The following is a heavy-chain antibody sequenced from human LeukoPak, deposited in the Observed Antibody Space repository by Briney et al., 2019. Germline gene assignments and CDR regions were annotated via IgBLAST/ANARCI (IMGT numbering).Heavy chain of an antibody. D-gene: IGHD1-26*01. Sequence: GGCLRLSCAASGLSSSSSGMNWVRQAPGKGLEWVSYISSTGSTIYYADSVKGRFTISRDNARSSLFLSMSSLRAEDTAVYYCARSILVGATGAFDIWGQGTMITVS. CDR3: ARSILVGATGAFDI. V-gene: IGHV3-48*03. CDR2: ISSTGSTI. J-gene: IGHJ3*02. CDR1: GLSSSSSG.